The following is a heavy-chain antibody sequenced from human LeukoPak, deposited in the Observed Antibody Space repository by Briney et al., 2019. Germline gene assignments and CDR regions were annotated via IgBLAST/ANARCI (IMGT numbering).Heavy chain of an antibody. D-gene: IGHD3-3*01. V-gene: IGHV3-23*01. CDR3: AKSYYDFWSGKPDAFDI. CDR1: GFTFSSYA. Sequence: TGGSLRLSCAASGFTFSSYAMSWVRQAPGKGLEWVSDIIGSGGSTYYADTVKGRFTISRDNSKNTLYLQMNSLRAEDTAVYYCAKSYYDFWSGKPDAFDIWGQGTMVTVSS. J-gene: IGHJ3*02. CDR2: IIGSGGST.